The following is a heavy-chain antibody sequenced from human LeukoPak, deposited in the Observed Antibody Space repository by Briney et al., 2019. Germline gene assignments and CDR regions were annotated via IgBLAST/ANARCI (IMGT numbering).Heavy chain of an antibody. J-gene: IGHJ4*02. CDR1: GGSISNYY. V-gene: IGHV4-59*01. Sequence: SETLSLTCTVSGGSISNYYWSWIRQPPGKGLEWIGHIYYSGSTNYNPSLKSRVTISVDTSENQLSLKLSSGTAADTAVYYCARGAEYSTGWYYYWGQGTLVTVSS. D-gene: IGHD6-19*01. CDR3: ARGAEYSTGWYYY. CDR2: IYYSGST.